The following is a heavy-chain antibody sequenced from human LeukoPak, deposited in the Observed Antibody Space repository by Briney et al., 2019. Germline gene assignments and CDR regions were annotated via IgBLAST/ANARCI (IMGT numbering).Heavy chain of an antibody. J-gene: IGHJ4*02. CDR1: GGSISSYY. CDR3: ARVADSSGYCALDY. V-gene: IGHV4-4*07. CDR2: IYTRGST. Sequence: PSETLSLTCTVSGGSISSYYWSWIRQPAGKGLEWIGRIYTRGSTNYNPSLKSRVTMSVDTSKNQFSLKLSSVTAADTAVYYCARVADSSGYCALDYWGQGTLVTVPS. D-gene: IGHD3-22*01.